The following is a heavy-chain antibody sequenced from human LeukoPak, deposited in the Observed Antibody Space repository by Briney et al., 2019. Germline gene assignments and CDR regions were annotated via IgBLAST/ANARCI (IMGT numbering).Heavy chain of an antibody. V-gene: IGHV3-74*01. CDR3: ARGVNDFWN. CDR1: GYSISSGYY. J-gene: IGHJ4*02. D-gene: IGHD3-3*01. CDR2: INSDGSNT. Sequence: ETLSLTCAVSGYSISSGYYWGWIRQPPGKGLVWVSRINSDGSNTNYADSVKGRFTISRDNAKNTLYLQMNSLRAEDTAVYYCARGVNDFWNWGQGTLVTVSS.